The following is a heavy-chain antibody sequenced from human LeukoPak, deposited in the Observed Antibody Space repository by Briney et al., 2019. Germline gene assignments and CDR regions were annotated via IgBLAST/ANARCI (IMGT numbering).Heavy chain of an antibody. J-gene: IGHJ4*02. CDR1: GFTFSSYG. Sequence: GGSLRLSCAASGFTFSSYGIHWVRQAPGKGLEWVAFIRYDGSSKSYADAVKGRFTISRDNPKNTLYLQMNSLRAEDTAVYYCAKDRLRGYTYVDYWGQGTLVTVSS. V-gene: IGHV3-30*02. CDR2: IRYDGSSK. D-gene: IGHD5-18*01. CDR3: AKDRLRGYTYVDY.